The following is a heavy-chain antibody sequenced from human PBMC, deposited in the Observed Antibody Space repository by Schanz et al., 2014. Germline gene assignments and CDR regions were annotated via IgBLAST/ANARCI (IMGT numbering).Heavy chain of an antibody. CDR1: GFTFSDHH. D-gene: IGHD1-26*01. CDR3: ARGGATRFDY. CDR2: IYLDGST. Sequence: EVQVVESGGGLVQPGGSLRLSCAASGFTFSDHHMDWVRQAPGKGLQWVSCIYLDGSTYYADSVKGRLTISRDTSKNTLYLQINSLRDEDTAVYYCARGGATRFDYWGQGTLVTVSS. J-gene: IGHJ4*02. V-gene: IGHV3-66*01.